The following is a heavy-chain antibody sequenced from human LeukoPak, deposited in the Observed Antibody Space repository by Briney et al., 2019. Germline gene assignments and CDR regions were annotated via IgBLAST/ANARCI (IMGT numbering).Heavy chain of an antibody. D-gene: IGHD4-23*01. CDR3: ARRVTYGGNTDY. V-gene: IGHV3-21*01. CDR1: GFTFSSYS. CDR2: ISSSSSYI. J-gene: IGHJ4*02. Sequence: PGGSLRLSCAASGFTFSSYSMNWVRQAPGKGLEWVSSISSSSSYIYYADSVKGRFTISRDNAKNSLYLQMNSLRAEDTAVYYCARRVTYGGNTDYWGQGTLVTVST.